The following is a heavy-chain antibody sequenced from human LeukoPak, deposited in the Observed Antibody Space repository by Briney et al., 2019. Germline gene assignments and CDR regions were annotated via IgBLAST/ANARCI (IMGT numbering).Heavy chain of an antibody. J-gene: IGHJ4*02. V-gene: IGHV3-48*03. CDR2: ISSSGSTI. Sequence: GGSLRLSCAASGFTFSSYEMNWVRQAPGKGLEWVSYISSSGSTIYYADSVKGRFTISRDNAKNSLYLQMNSLRAEDTAVYYCASLRGYSYGYFDYWGQGTLVTVSS. D-gene: IGHD5-18*01. CDR3: ASLRGYSYGYFDY. CDR1: GFTFSSYE.